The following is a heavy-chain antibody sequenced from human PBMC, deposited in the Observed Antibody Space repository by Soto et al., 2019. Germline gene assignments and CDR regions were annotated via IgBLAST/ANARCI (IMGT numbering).Heavy chain of an antibody. D-gene: IGHD3-22*01. CDR2: MNPYNGRS. V-gene: IGHV1-8*01. J-gene: IGHJ4*02. CDR1: GYSFTSDN. Sequence: QVQLVQSGSEVKKPGASVRVSCEASGYSFTSDNINWVRQAPGQGLEWVGYMNPYNGRSGYGQKFQGRVILTRDTSINTAYMELTNLRSEDTAVYYCARGQDYFDASGYNDYGGRGTLITVSS. CDR3: ARGQDYFDASGYNDY.